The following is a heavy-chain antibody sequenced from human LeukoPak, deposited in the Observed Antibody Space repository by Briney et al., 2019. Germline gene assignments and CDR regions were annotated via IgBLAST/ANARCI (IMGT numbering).Heavy chain of an antibody. V-gene: IGHV1-18*01. CDR2: ISVYNGNT. D-gene: IGHD1-26*01. Sequence: GASVKVSCKASGYTLASYGISWVRQAPGQGLEWMGWISVYNGNTNYAQKFQGRVTMTTDTSTSTAYMELRSLRSDDTAVYYCASARSGSLQMPFDYWGQGTLVTVSS. J-gene: IGHJ4*02. CDR3: ASARSGSLQMPFDY. CDR1: GYTLASYG.